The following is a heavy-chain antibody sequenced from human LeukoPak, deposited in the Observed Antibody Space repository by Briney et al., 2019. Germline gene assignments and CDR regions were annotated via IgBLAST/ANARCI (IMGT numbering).Heavy chain of an antibody. D-gene: IGHD4-17*01. CDR3: ARASLRGDYFQGFDL. CDR1: GFTFSSYS. V-gene: IGHV3-21*01. J-gene: IGHJ2*01. Sequence: PGGSLRLSCAASGFTFSSYSMNWVRQAPGKGLEWVSSISSSSSYIYYADSVKGRFTISRDNTKNSLYLQMNSLRAEDTAVYYCARASLRGDYFQGFDLWGRGTLVTVSS. CDR2: ISSSSSYI.